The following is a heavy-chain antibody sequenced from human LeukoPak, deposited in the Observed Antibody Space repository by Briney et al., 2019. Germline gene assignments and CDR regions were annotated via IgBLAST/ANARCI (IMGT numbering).Heavy chain of an antibody. J-gene: IGHJ4*02. CDR1: GGSISSGSYY. D-gene: IGHD6-19*01. Sequence: SETLSLTCTVSGGSISSGSYYWSWIRQPAGKGLEWIGRIYTSGSTNYNPSLKSRVTISVDTSKNQFSLKLSSVTAADTAVYYCARGRPIVAVAGTSYFDYWGQGTLVTVSS. CDR2: IYTSGST. V-gene: IGHV4-61*02. CDR3: ARGRPIVAVAGTSYFDY.